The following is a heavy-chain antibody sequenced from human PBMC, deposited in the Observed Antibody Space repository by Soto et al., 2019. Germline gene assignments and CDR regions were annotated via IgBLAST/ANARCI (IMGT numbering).Heavy chain of an antibody. CDR2: IKQDGSER. CDR1: GFTFSSYW. J-gene: IGHJ6*02. D-gene: IGHD3-3*01. V-gene: IGHV3-7*05. Sequence: EVQLVESGGGLVQPGGSLRLSCAASGFTFSSYWMSWVRQAPGKGLEWVANIKQDGSERYYVDSVKGRFTISRDNAKNSLYLQMNSLRAEDTAVYYCAREAYDFWSGYYTSWGYYYGMDVWGQGTTVTVSS. CDR3: AREAYDFWSGYYTSWGYYYGMDV.